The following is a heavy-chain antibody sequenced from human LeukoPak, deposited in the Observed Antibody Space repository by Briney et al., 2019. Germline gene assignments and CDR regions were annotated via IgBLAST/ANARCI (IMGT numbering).Heavy chain of an antibody. D-gene: IGHD3-9*01. CDR2: IYHSGST. Sequence: NSSETLSLTCAVSGGSISSSNWWSWVRQPPGKGLEWIGEIYHSGSTNYNPSLKSRVTIAVDKSKNQFSLKLSSVTAADTAVYYCARSEILTGYYIPLRYWGQGTLVTVSS. CDR1: GGSISSSNW. CDR3: ARSEILTGYYIPLRY. V-gene: IGHV4-4*02. J-gene: IGHJ4*02.